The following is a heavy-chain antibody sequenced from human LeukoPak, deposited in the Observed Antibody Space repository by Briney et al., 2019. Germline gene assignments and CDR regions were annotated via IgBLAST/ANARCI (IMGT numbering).Heavy chain of an antibody. V-gene: IGHV1-2*02. CDR2: INPNSGGT. D-gene: IGHD1-26*01. CDR3: ARNHNYAYSGSYYDY. J-gene: IGHJ4*02. CDR1: GYTFTGYY. Sequence: ASVKVSCKASGYTFTGYYMHWVRHAPGQGLEWMGWINPNSGGTNYAQKFQGRVTMTRDTSISTAYMELSRLRSDDTAVYYCARNHNYAYSGSYYDYGGQRTLVTVSS.